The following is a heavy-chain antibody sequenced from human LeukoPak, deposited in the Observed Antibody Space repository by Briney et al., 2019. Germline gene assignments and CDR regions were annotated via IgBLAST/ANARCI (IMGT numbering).Heavy chain of an antibody. CDR3: ARVGSCDAFDI. CDR2: ITSNGGTT. V-gene: IGHV3-64*01. J-gene: IGHJ3*02. CDR1: GVTFSSYA. Sequence: AGSLSLSCAASGVTFSSYAMRWVRQAPGKGQEYVSAITSNGGTTYYANSVKGIFTISRDNSKNTLYLQMASLRAEDMAVYYCARVGSCDAFDIWGQGTMVTVSS. D-gene: IGHD1-26*01.